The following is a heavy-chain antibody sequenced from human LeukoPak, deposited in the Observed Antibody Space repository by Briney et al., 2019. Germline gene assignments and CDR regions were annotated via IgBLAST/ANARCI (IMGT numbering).Heavy chain of an antibody. D-gene: IGHD3-10*01. J-gene: IGHJ5*02. CDR2: IYSGGTT. Sequence: GGSLRLSCAASGFTVSSNYMNWVRQAPGKGLEWVSVIYSGGTTYYADSVKGRFTISRDNSKNTLYLQMNSLRAEDTAVYYCAKDHYYGSGSQNWFDPWGQGTLVTVSS. CDR1: GFTVSSNY. V-gene: IGHV3-66*01. CDR3: AKDHYYGSGSQNWFDP.